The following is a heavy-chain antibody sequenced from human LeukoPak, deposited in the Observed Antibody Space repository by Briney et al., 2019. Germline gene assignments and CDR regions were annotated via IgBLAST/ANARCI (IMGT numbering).Heavy chain of an antibody. CDR2: INQDGSET. J-gene: IGHJ4*02. CDR1: GFTFSSYW. V-gene: IGHV3-7*04. D-gene: IGHD4-23*01. CDR3: ARVGYGGNSLDY. Sequence: GGSLRLSCAASGFTFSSYWMSWVRQAPGKGLEWVANINQDGSETSYVDSVKGRFTISRDNAKKSLYLQMNSLRAEDTAVYYCARVGYGGNSLDYWGQGTLVTVSS.